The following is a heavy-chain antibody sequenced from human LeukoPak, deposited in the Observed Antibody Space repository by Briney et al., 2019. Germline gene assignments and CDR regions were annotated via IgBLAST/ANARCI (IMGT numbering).Heavy chain of an antibody. CDR2: IYYSGST. CDR3: ARSYSSSWYFPLDY. CDR1: GGSISSSSYY. D-gene: IGHD6-13*01. V-gene: IGHV4-39*01. Sequence: SETLSLTCTVSGGSISSSSYYWGWIRQPPGKGLEWIGSIYYSGSTYYNPSLKSRVTISVDTSKNQFSLKLSSVTAADTAVYYCARSYSSSWYFPLDYWGQGTLVTVSS. J-gene: IGHJ4*02.